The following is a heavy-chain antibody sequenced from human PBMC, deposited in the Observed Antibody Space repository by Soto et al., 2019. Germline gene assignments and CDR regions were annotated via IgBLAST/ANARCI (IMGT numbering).Heavy chain of an antibody. V-gene: IGHV1-69*12. D-gene: IGHD5-18*01. J-gene: IGHJ6*02. Sequence: QVQLVQSGAEVKKPGSSVKVSCKASGGTFSSYAISWVRQAPGQGLEWMGGIIPIFGTANYAQKFQGRVTITADESTRPAYMELSSLRSEDTAVYYCARDDVDTAMPYGMDVWGQGTTVTVSS. CDR3: ARDDVDTAMPYGMDV. CDR2: IIPIFGTA. CDR1: GGTFSSYA.